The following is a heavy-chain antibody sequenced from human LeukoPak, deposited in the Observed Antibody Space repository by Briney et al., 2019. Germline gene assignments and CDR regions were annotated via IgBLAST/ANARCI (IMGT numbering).Heavy chain of an antibody. V-gene: IGHV3-53*01. Sequence: GGSLRLSCAASGFTVSSNYMSWVRQAPGKGLEWVSVIYSGGSTYYADSVKGRFTISRDNSKNTLYLQMNSLRAEDTAVYYCARGAAGDASNFDYWGQGTLVTVSS. D-gene: IGHD7-27*01. CDR1: GFTVSSNY. CDR2: IYSGGST. CDR3: ARGAAGDASNFDY. J-gene: IGHJ4*02.